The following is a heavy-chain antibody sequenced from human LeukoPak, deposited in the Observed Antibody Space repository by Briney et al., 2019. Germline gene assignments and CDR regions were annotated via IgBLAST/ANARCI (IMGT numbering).Heavy chain of an antibody. CDR1: GFTFSSYA. CDR2: IYSDGRT. Sequence: GGSLRLSCAASGFTFSSYAMHWVRQAPGKGLEWVSLIYSDGRTYYADSVKGRCTISRDNSKNTLYLQMNSLRVEDTAVYYCARGPFLSGYLGAFDIWGQGTVVTVSS. J-gene: IGHJ3*02. CDR3: ARGPFLSGYLGAFDI. D-gene: IGHD3-22*01. V-gene: IGHV3-53*01.